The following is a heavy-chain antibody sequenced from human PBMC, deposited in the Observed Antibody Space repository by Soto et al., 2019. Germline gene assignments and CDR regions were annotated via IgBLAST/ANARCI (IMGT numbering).Heavy chain of an antibody. J-gene: IGHJ4*02. CDR2: ISYDGSNK. CDR3: ARDQLAMIVVVPAY. Sequence: QVQLVESGGGVVQPGRSLRLSCAASGFTFSSYAMHWVRQAPGKGLEWVAVISYDGSNKYYADSVKGRFTISRDNSKNTLYLQMNSLRAEDTAVYYCARDQLAMIVVVPAYWGQGTLVTVSS. CDR1: GFTFSSYA. D-gene: IGHD3-22*01. V-gene: IGHV3-30-3*01.